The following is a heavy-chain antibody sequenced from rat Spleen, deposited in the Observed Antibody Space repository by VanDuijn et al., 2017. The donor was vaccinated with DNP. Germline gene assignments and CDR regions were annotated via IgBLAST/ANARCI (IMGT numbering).Heavy chain of an antibody. CDR1: GFSLTSYG. J-gene: IGHJ2*01. Sequence: QVQLKESGPGLVQPSQTLSLTCTVSGFSLTSYGVSWVRQPPGKGLEWIAAISMGGNTYYNPALTSRLSISRDTSKSQVFLKMNSLQTEDTATYYCAEIRGAGGYFDYWGQGVMVTVSS. D-gene: IGHD4-1*01. CDR2: ISMGGNT. V-gene: IGHV2S12*01. CDR3: AEIRGAGGYFDY.